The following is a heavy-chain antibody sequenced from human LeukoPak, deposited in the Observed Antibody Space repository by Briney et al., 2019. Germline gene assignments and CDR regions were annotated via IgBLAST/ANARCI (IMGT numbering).Heavy chain of an antibody. V-gene: IGHV4-38-2*02. CDR2: IYTSEST. J-gene: IGHJ4*02. CDR1: GYSINSGHF. CDR3: ARDLSSSGWYYFDY. Sequence: PSETLSLTCSVSGYSINSGHFWGWIRQPPGKGLEWIGRIYTSESTKYNPSLKSRVTMSIDTSKNQFSLKLSSVTAADTAVYYCARDLSSSGWYYFDYWGQGTLVTVSS. D-gene: IGHD6-19*01.